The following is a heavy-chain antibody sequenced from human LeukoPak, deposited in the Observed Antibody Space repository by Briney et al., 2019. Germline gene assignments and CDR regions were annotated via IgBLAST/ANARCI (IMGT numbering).Heavy chain of an antibody. CDR1: GYTFTSYA. CDR3: ARVGDILTVGRRNYGMDV. CDR2: INTNTGNP. D-gene: IGHD3-9*01. V-gene: IGHV7-4-1*02. J-gene: IGHJ6*02. Sequence: ASVKVSCKASGYTFTSYAMDWVRQAPGQGLEWMGWINTNTGNPTYAQGFTGRFVFSLDTSVSTAYLQISSLKAEDTAVYYCARVGDILTVGRRNYGMDVWGQGTTVTVSS.